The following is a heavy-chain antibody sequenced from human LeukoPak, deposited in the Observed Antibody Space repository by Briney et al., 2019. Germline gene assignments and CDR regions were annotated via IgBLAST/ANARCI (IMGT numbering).Heavy chain of an antibody. CDR1: ESVFSRHT. Sequence: GGSLTLSCTAPESVFSRHTMNWVRQAPGKGLEWVSSIGSGSDYIKYADSVKGRFSISRDNAKSSLFPQMNSLRDEDMGIYYCAREFDSKGRFDWWGQGTPVTVSA. J-gene: IGHJ4*02. V-gene: IGHV3-21*01. D-gene: IGHD4-11*01. CDR3: AREFDSKGRFDW. CDR2: IGSGSDYI.